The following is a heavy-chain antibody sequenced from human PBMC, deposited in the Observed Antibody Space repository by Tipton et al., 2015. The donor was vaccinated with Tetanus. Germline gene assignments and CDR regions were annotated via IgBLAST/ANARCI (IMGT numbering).Heavy chain of an antibody. V-gene: IGHV4-34*01. CDR2: INHSGTT. CDR1: GGSFSGYL. J-gene: IGHJ4*02. CDR3: AGVTAQRTELCFDH. D-gene: IGHD6-13*01. Sequence: GLVKPSKTLSLTCSVSGGSFSGYLWSWVRQPSGKGLEWIGEINHSGTTNYNPSLKSRVTISVDTPKNQFSLKLRSVTAADTAVYFCAGVTAQRTELCFDHWGQGTLVTVSS.